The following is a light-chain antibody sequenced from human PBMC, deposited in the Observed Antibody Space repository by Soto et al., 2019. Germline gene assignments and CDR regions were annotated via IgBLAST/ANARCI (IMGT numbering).Light chain of an antibody. V-gene: IGKV3-20*01. CDR2: GAS. J-gene: IGKJ2*01. CDR3: QQYVSSPVT. Sequence: EIVLTQSPGTLSLSPGERATLSCRASQSVTSNYLAWYQQKPGQAPRLLIYGASSRATDIPDRFSGSGSGTDFTLTISRLEPEDFALYYCQQYVSSPVTFGHGTKLEI. CDR1: QSVTSNY.